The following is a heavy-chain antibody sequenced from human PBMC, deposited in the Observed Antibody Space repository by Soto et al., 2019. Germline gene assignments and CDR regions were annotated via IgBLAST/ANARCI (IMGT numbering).Heavy chain of an antibody. V-gene: IGHV3-23*01. CDR1: GFTFRDYA. D-gene: IGHD4-17*01. J-gene: IGHJ5*02. CDR2: LLRSGSSA. CDR3: AKDAISGDGIWLMDS. Sequence: GGSLRLSCAASGFTFRDYAMTWARQAPGKGLEWVSSLLRSGSSAYYADSVRGRFTISSDTSANSLYLQMDNLRAEDTAIYYCAKDAISGDGIWLMDSWGQGSVVTVSS.